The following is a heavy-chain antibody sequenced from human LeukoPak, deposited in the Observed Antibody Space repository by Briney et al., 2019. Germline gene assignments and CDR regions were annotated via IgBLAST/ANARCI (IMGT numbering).Heavy chain of an antibody. J-gene: IGHJ6*03. CDR3: ARQHDSYHYYYVDV. D-gene: IGHD6-13*01. CDR1: GHSISSGYY. V-gene: IGHV4-38-2*02. CDR2: LYHSDSI. Sequence: SETLSLTCTVSGHSISSGYYWIWIRQPPGKGLEWIGSLYHSDSIYYNSSLESRVTMSVDTSKNQFSLKLSFVTAADTAVYYCARQHDSYHYYYVDVWGKGTTVTVSS.